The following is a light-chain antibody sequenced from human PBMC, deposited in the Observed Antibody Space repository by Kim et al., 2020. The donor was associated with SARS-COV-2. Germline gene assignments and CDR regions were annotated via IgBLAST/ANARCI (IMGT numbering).Light chain of an antibody. CDR2: DVS. V-gene: IGLV2-14*03. Sequence: SPGQSITISCTGTSSDVGNFNSVSWYQQHPGKAPKLMIYDVSQRPSGVSVRFSGSKSGNTASLTISGLQAEDEADYYCCSYTNARVFGGGTQLTVL. J-gene: IGLJ3*02. CDR1: SSDVGNFNS. CDR3: CSYTNARV.